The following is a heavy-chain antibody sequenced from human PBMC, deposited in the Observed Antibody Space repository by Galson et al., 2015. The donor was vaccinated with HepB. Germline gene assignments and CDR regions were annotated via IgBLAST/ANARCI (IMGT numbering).Heavy chain of an antibody. Sequence: SETLSLTCTVSGGSMTSYYWSWIRQPPGKGLEWIGYIYYTGTTNYNPSLKSRVTISVDTSENQFSLKLNSVTAADTAVYYCASSHYYNSRGYFYFDYWGQGTMVTVSS. CDR1: GGSMTSYY. J-gene: IGHJ4*03. CDR2: IYYTGTT. V-gene: IGHV4-59*01. D-gene: IGHD3-22*01. CDR3: ASSHYYNSRGYFYFDY.